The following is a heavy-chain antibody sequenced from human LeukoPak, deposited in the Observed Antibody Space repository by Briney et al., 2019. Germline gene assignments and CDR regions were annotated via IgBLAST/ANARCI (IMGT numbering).Heavy chain of an antibody. V-gene: IGHV3-48*04. CDR1: GFTFSSYG. D-gene: IGHD3-16*01. CDR3: ARAMSTFGGVRNYFDS. Sequence: PGGSLRLSCAASGFTFSSYGMNWVRQAPGKGLEWVSYISSSSSTIYYADSVKGRFTISRDNAKSSLDLEMNSLRAEDTAVYYCARAMSTFGGVRNYFDSWGQGTLVTVSS. CDR2: ISSSSSTI. J-gene: IGHJ4*02.